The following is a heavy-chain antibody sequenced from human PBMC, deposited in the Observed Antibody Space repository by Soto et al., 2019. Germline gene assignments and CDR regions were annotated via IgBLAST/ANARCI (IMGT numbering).Heavy chain of an antibody. J-gene: IGHJ4*02. CDR3: ARGVTMVRGVIHTPYFDY. V-gene: IGHV4-31*03. CDR1: GGSITSGGYY. D-gene: IGHD3-10*01. Sequence: QVQLQESGPGLVKPSQTLSLTCTVSGGSITSGGYYWSWIRQHPGKGLEWIGYIYYSGSTYYNPSLKSRVTISVDTSKNQFSLKLSSVTAADTAVYYCARGVTMVRGVIHTPYFDYWGQGTLVTVSS. CDR2: IYYSGST.